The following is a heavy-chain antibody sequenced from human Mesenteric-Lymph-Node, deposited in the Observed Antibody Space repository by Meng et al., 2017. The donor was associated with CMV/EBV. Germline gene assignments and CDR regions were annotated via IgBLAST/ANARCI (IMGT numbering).Heavy chain of an antibody. Sequence: GSLRLSCAVDGGSFSGYYWSWIRQPPGKGLEWIGEINHSGSTNYNPSLKSRVTISVDTSKNQFSLKLSSVTAADTAVYYCARGGGYSYGIPIDYWGQGTLVTVSS. D-gene: IGHD5-18*01. J-gene: IGHJ4*02. CDR3: ARGGGYSYGIPIDY. CDR1: GGSFSGYY. V-gene: IGHV4-34*01. CDR2: INHSGST.